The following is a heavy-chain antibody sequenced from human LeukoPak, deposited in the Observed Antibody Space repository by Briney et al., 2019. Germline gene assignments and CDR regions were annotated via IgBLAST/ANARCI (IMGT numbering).Heavy chain of an antibody. CDR1: GFTFSSYA. V-gene: IGHV3-23*01. CDR2: ISGSGGST. D-gene: IGHD3-10*01. CDR3: AKSRGSGLFDY. J-gene: IGHJ4*02. Sequence: GGSLRLSCAASGFTFSSYAMSWVRQAPGKGLEWVSGISGSGGSTYYVDSVKGRFTISRDNSKNTLYLQMNSLRAEDTAVYYCAKSRGSGLFDYWGQGTLVTVAS.